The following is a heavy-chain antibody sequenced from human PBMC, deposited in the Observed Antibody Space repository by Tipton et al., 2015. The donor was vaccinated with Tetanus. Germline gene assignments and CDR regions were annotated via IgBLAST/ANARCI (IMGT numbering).Heavy chain of an antibody. CDR3: ARDTYYGDPLGYFDL. CDR2: IYYSGST. V-gene: IGHV4-31*11. CDR1: GGSFSGYY. J-gene: IGHJ2*01. D-gene: IGHD4-17*01. Sequence: TLSLTCAVYGGSFSGYYWSWIRQHPGKGLGWIGYIYYSGSTYYNPSLKSRVTISVDTSKNQFSLKLSSVTAADTAVYYCARDTYYGDPLGYFDLWGRGTLVTVSS.